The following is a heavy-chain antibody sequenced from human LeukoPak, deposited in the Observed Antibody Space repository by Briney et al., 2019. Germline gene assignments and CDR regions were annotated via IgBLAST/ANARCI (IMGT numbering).Heavy chain of an antibody. Sequence: ASVKVSCKASGYTFTGYYMHWVRQAPGQGLEWMGWINPNSGGTNYAQKFQGRVTMTRDTSISIAYMELSRLRSDDTAVYYCARDPRQAGAAFDYWGQGTLVTVSS. V-gene: IGHV1-2*02. CDR2: INPNSGGT. CDR1: GYTFTGYY. J-gene: IGHJ4*02. D-gene: IGHD6-25*01. CDR3: ARDPRQAGAAFDY.